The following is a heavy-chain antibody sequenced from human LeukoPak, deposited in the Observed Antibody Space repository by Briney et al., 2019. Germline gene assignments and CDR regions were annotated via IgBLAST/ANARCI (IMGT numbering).Heavy chain of an antibody. CDR2: INPNSGGT. D-gene: IGHD3-22*01. CDR3: ARDRRHYYDSSGYHAFDY. V-gene: IGHV1-2*02. J-gene: IGHJ4*02. CDR1: GYTFTGYY. Sequence: ASVKVSCKASGYTFTGYYMHWVRQAPGQGLEWMGWINPNSGGTNHAQKFQGRVTMTRDTSISTAYMELSRLRSDDTAVYYCARDRRHYYDSSGYHAFDYWGQGTLVTVSS.